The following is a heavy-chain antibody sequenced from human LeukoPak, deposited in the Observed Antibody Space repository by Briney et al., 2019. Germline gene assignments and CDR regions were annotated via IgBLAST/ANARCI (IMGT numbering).Heavy chain of an antibody. Sequence: PGGSLRLSCAASGFTFSSYGMHWVRQAPGKGLEWVAFIRYDGSNKYYADSVKGRFTISRDNSKNTLYLQMNSLRAEDTAVYYCAKDEAYYYDSSGYSPTFFDYWGQGTLVTVSS. J-gene: IGHJ4*02. CDR3: AKDEAYYYDSSGYSPTFFDY. CDR2: IRYDGSNK. D-gene: IGHD3-22*01. V-gene: IGHV3-30*02. CDR1: GFTFSSYG.